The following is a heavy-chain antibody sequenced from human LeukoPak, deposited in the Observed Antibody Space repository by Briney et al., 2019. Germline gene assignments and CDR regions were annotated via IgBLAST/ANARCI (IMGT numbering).Heavy chain of an antibody. CDR3: ARDRRMYHYDSSGYS. CDR2: ISSSGSTI. Sequence: PGGSLRLSCAASGFTFSDYYMSWLRQAPGKGLEWVSYISSSGSTIYYADSVKGRFTISRDNAKNSLYLQMNSLRAEDTAVYYCARDRRMYHYDSSGYSWGQGTLVTVSS. CDR1: GFTFSDYY. J-gene: IGHJ4*02. V-gene: IGHV3-11*01. D-gene: IGHD3-22*01.